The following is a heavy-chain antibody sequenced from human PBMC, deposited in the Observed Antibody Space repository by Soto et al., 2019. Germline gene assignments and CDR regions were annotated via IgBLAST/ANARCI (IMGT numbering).Heavy chain of an antibody. CDR3: ARRARPDFYYMDV. J-gene: IGHJ6*03. Sequence: EVQLAESGGGLAQPGGSLRLYCAASGFTLRGYAMDWVRQAPGKGLEYVSGISSNGVGTYYANSVQGRFTISRDNSKNTVYLQMGSLRPEDMAVYYCARRARPDFYYMDVWGKGTTVTVSS. CDR1: GFTLRGYA. D-gene: IGHD6-6*01. CDR2: ISSNGVGT. V-gene: IGHV3-64*01.